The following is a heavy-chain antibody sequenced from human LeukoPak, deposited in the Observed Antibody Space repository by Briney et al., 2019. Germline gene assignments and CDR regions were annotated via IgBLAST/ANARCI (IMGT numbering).Heavy chain of an antibody. CDR3: ARGFIAAAGTWFDP. CDR1: GGSFSGYY. D-gene: IGHD6-13*01. J-gene: IGHJ5*02. V-gene: IGHV4-34*01. Sequence: PSETLSLTCAVYGGSFSGYYWSWIRQPPGKGLEWIGEINHSGSTNYNPSLKSRVTISVDTSKNQFSLKLSSVTAADTAVYYCARGFIAAAGTWFDPWGQGTLVTVSS. CDR2: INHSGST.